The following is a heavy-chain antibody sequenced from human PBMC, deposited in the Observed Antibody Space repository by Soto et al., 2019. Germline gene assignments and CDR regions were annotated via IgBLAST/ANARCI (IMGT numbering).Heavy chain of an antibody. Sequence: GSISSYYWSWIRQPPGKGLEWIGYIYYSGSTNYNPSLKSRVTISVDTSKNQFSLKLSSVTAADTAVYYCARGGYFDWLLSAPRGWFDPWGQGTLVTVSS. CDR3: ARGGYFDWLLSAPRGWFDP. J-gene: IGHJ5*02. D-gene: IGHD3-9*01. CDR1: GSISSYY. CDR2: IYYSGST. V-gene: IGHV4-59*01.